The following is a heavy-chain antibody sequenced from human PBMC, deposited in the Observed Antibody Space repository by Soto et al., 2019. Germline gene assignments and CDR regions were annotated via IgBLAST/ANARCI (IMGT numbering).Heavy chain of an antibody. V-gene: IGHV4-30-4*01. CDR3: ARVGAYCSSSSCYYYFGMDV. CDR1: GGSIGSGDYY. D-gene: IGHD2-2*01. CDR2: VSYSGST. J-gene: IGHJ6*02. Sequence: SETLSLTCTVSGGSIGSGDYYWSWIRQPPGKALDWIGYVSYSGSTYYNPSLKSRVTISVDTSKNQFSLRLSSVTAADTAVYYCARVGAYCSSSSCYYYFGMDVWGQGTTVTVYS.